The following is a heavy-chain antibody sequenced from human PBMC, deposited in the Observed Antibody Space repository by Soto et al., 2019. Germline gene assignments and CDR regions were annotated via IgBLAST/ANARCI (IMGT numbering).Heavy chain of an antibody. CDR1: GGSVSSGSYY. D-gene: IGHD2-2*02. CDR3: ARALGYCSSTSCYTEAFDI. Sequence: PSETLSLTCTVSGGSVSSGSYYWSWIRQPPGKGLEWIGYIYYSGSTNYNPSLKSRVTISVDTSKNQFSLKLSSVPAADTAVYYCARALGYCSSTSCYTEAFDIWGQGTMVTVSS. J-gene: IGHJ3*02. V-gene: IGHV4-61*01. CDR2: IYYSGST.